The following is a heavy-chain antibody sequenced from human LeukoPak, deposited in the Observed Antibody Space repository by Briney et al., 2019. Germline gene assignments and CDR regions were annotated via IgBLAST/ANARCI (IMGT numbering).Heavy chain of an antibody. CDR2: IWYDGSKK. V-gene: IGHV3-33*01. D-gene: IGHD6-19*01. J-gene: IGHJ5*02. CDR1: GYSFSSYG. Sequence: GGSLRLFCAASGYSFSSYGMQWVRQAPGKGLEWVAVIWYDGSKKYYADSVKGRFTISRDNSKNTLYLQMNSLRAEDTAVYYCAREGIAVAGTARDSWFDPWGQGTLVTVSS. CDR3: AREGIAVAGTARDSWFDP.